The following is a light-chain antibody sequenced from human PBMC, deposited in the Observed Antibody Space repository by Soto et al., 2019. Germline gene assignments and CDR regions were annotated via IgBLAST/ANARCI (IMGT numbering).Light chain of an antibody. CDR2: ATS. CDR3: QQYYLNPRT. V-gene: IGKV1-8*01. CDR1: QDISGY. Sequence: AIRVTQSPSSLSASTGDKITITCRASQDISGYLAWFQQKPGQAPNLLIYATSTLQSGVPSRFSGSGSGTEFTLTISCLQIEDLATYYCQQYYLNPRTFGQGTTGDIK. J-gene: IGKJ1*01.